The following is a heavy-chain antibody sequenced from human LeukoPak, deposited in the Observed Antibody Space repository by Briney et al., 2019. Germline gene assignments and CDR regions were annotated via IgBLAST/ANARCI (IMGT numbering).Heavy chain of an antibody. Sequence: PGGSLRLSCAASGFTFSYYSMNWVRQAPEKGLEWVSYISSSSSPIYYADSLKGGFTIYRDIAKNSLYLHVNSQRDEDTAVYYCARESGYYYRWSQGTLVTVSS. CDR1: GFTFSYYS. J-gene: IGHJ5*02. CDR2: ISSSSSPI. D-gene: IGHD3-22*01. V-gene: IGHV3-48*02. CDR3: ARESGYYYR.